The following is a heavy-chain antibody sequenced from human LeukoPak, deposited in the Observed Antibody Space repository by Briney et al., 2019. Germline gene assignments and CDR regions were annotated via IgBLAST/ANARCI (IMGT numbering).Heavy chain of an antibody. J-gene: IGHJ3*02. Sequence: PSETLSLTCAVYGGSFSGYYWSWIRQPPGKGLEWIGEINHSGSTNYNPSLKSRVTISVDTSKNQFSLKLSSVTAADTAVYYCARGQAFGIWGQGTMVAVSS. V-gene: IGHV4-34*01. CDR1: GGSFSGYY. CDR2: INHSGST. CDR3: ARGQAFGI.